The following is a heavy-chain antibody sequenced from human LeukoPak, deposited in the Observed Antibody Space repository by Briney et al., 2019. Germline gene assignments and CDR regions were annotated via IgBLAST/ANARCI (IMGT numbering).Heavy chain of an antibody. J-gene: IGHJ5*02. D-gene: IGHD6-19*01. CDR1: GFTFDDYA. V-gene: IGHV3-7*01. Sequence: GGSLRLSCAASGFTFDDYAMHWVRQAPGKGLEWVAHIKPDGSEKNYVDSVKGRFTLFRDDAKNSVYLQMNSLRVEDTAVYYCARDSGSGGPWGQGTPVTVSS. CDR2: IKPDGSEK. CDR3: ARDSGSGGP.